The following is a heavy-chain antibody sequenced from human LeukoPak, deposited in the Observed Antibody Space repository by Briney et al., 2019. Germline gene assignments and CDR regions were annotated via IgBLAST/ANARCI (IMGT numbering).Heavy chain of an antibody. CDR3: TRSGSGWYYDY. CDR1: GFTFSGSA. CDR2: IRSKAGSYAT. Sequence: GGPLRLSCAASGFTFSGSAMPWARQASGKGLEWLGRIRSKAGSYATAYAESVKGRITVSRDDSKNTAYLQMYILKNEDTAVYYCTRSGSGWYYDYWGQGTLVSVPS. V-gene: IGHV3-73*01. D-gene: IGHD6-19*01. J-gene: IGHJ4*02.